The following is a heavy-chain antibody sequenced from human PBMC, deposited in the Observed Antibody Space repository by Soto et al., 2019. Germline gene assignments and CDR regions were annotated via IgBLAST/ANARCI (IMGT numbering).Heavy chain of an antibody. CDR1: GFTFSSYA. CDR2: ITGGVGVT. V-gene: IGHV3-23*01. D-gene: IGHD3-16*01. CDR3: AKFQGETFNMWYFHY. J-gene: IGHJ4*02. Sequence: EVQLLESGGGLVQPGGSLRLSCAASGFTFSSYAMTWVRQAPGKGLEWVSVITGGVGVTYYADSVKGRFTISRDNSTNTLYLQMNSLRAEDMAVYICAKFQGETFNMWYFHYWGQGTLVTVSS.